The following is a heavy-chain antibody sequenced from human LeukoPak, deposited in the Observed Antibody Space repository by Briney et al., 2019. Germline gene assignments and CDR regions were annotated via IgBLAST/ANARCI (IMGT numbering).Heavy chain of an antibody. CDR1: GGSISSSSYY. CDR3: AKAPRGFGAVKALYFDY. Sequence: PSETLSLTCTVSGGSISSSSYYWGWIRQPPGKGLEWIGSIYYSGSTYYNPSLKSRVTISVDTSKNQFSLKLSSVTAADTAVYYCAKAPRGFGAVKALYFDYWGQGTLVTVSS. V-gene: IGHV4-39*01. J-gene: IGHJ4*02. D-gene: IGHD3-16*01. CDR2: IYYSGST.